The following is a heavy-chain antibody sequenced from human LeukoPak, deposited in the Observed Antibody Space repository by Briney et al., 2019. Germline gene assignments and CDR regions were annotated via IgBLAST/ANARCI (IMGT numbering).Heavy chain of an antibody. CDR3: ARDRVGVVVVPAASYYYYYGMDV. CDR1: GDSVSSNSAA. Sequence: SQTLSLTCAISGDSVSSNSAAWTWIRQSPSRGLEWLGRTYYRSKWYNDYAVSVKSRITINPDASKNQFSLQLNSVTPEDTAVYYCARDRVGVVVVPAASYYYYYGMDVWGQGTTVTVSS. D-gene: IGHD2-2*01. J-gene: IGHJ6*02. V-gene: IGHV6-1*01. CDR2: TYYRSKWYN.